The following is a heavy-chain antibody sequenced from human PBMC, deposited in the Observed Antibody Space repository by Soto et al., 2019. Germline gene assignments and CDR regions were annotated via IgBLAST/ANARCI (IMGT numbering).Heavy chain of an antibody. J-gene: IGHJ5*02. D-gene: IGHD2-15*01. CDR3: ARHRYCSGATCYHLDNWFDP. CDR2: IYYSGST. V-gene: IGHV4-31*03. Sequence: PSETLSLTCTVSGGSISSGGYYWNWVRQHPGKGLEWIGYIYYSGSTYYNPSLKSRVTVSIDTSKNQFSLKLTSVTAADTALYYFARHRYCSGATCYHLDNWFDPGGQGTLVTVSS. CDR1: GGSISSGGYY.